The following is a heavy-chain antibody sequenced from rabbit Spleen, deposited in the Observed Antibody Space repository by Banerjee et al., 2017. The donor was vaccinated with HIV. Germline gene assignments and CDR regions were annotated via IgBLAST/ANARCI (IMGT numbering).Heavy chain of an antibody. CDR1: GFTISSNYW. CDR3: VRDTGSSFSSYGMDL. CDR2: ISNGNGKT. J-gene: IGHJ6*01. V-gene: IGHV1S40*01. Sequence: QSLEEAGGDLVKPGASLTLTCTASGFTISSNYWISWVRQAPGKGPEWIASISNGNGKTFYANWAKGRFTISKTSPTTVTLQMTSLTAADTATYFCVRDTGSSFSSYGMDLWGPGTLVPVS. D-gene: IGHD8-1*01.